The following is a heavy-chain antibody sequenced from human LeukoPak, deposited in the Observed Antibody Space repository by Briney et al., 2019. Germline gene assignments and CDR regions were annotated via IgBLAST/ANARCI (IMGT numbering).Heavy chain of an antibody. D-gene: IGHD4-17*01. CDR3: TTGGYGDYAFDY. Sequence: KTGGSLRLSCAASGFTFSNAWMSWVRQAPGKGLEWVGRIKSKTDGGTTDYAAPVKGRFTISRDDSKNTLYLQMNSLKTEDTAVYYCTTGGYGDYAFDYWGQGTLVTVSS. CDR1: GFTFSNAW. J-gene: IGHJ4*02. CDR2: IKSKTDGGTT. V-gene: IGHV3-15*01.